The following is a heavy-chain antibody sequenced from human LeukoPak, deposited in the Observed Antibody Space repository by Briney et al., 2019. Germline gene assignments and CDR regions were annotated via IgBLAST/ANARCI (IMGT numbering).Heavy chain of an antibody. CDR1: GLTFSTSG. CDR3: ATETNGRHYDY. D-gene: IGHD1-14*01. V-gene: IGHV3-21*06. J-gene: IGHJ4*02. CDR2: IGPTGFDR. Sequence: MPGGSLRLSCTTSGLTFSTSGFNWVRQAPGKGLEWVASIGPTGFDRYHADSIKGGFTISRDNANNFLYLQMDSLRAEDTAVYYCATETNGRHYDYWGQGTLLTVSS.